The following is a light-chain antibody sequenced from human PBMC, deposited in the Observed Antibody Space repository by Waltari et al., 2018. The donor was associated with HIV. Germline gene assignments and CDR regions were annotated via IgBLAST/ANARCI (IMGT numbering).Light chain of an antibody. CDR3: CSYAGSYPVV. CDR2: DVS. CDR1: SSDVGVYNF. J-gene: IGLJ2*01. V-gene: IGLV2-11*01. Sequence: QSALTQPRSASASPGQSVTISCTRTSSDVGVYNFVSWYQQHPGKAPKLMIYDVSKRPSGVPDRFSGSKSGNTASLTISGLQAEDEADYYCCSYAGSYPVVFGGGTKLTVL.